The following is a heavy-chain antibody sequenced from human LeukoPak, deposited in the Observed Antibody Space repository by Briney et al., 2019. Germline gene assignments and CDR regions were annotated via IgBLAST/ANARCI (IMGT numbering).Heavy chain of an antibody. CDR2: INPNSGGT. CDR1: GYTFTGYY. Sequence: ASVKVSCKASGYTFTGYYMHWVRQAPGQGLEWMGWINPNSGGTNYAQKFQGRVTMTRDTSISTAYMELRSLRSDDTAVYYCARAYYLRGYYYDSSGYISDDYWGQGTLATVSS. V-gene: IGHV1-2*02. J-gene: IGHJ4*02. CDR3: ARAYYLRGYYYDSSGYISDDY. D-gene: IGHD3-22*01.